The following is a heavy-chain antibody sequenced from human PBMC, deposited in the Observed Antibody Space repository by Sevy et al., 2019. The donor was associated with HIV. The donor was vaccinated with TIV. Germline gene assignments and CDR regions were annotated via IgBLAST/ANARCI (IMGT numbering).Heavy chain of an antibody. CDR2: ISNDGSNK. CDR3: AKNFWTGYYVPLGY. J-gene: IGHJ4*02. V-gene: IGHV3-30*02. Sequence: GGSLRLSCAASGFSFSNYGMHWVRQAPGKGLEWVAFISNDGSNKYYADSVKGRFTISRDNSQNRLYLQVNNLRPDDTAVFYCAKNFWTGYYVPLGYWGQGTLVTVSS. D-gene: IGHD3-3*01. CDR1: GFSFSNYG.